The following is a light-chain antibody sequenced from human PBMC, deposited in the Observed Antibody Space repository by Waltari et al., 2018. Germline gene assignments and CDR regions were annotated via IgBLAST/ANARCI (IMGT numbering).Light chain of an antibody. Sequence: DIQLTQSPSFLSSSVGDRVTLSCRASQGISTYLAWFQQKPGKAPRSLIYAAAILQGGVPSRYSGSGSGTDFTLTISSLQPEDFGTYYCQQMKSYPITFGGGTKVEVK. CDR1: QGISTY. CDR2: AAA. CDR3: QQMKSYPIT. J-gene: IGKJ4*01. V-gene: IGKV1-9*01.